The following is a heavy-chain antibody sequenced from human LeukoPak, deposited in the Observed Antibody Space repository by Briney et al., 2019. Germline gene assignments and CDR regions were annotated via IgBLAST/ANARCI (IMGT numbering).Heavy chain of an antibody. CDR3: ARSNYYDRSGSFDY. CDR2: IYYSGST. D-gene: IGHD3-22*01. CDR1: GGSISSYY. V-gene: IGHV4-59*01. Sequence: SETLSLTCTVSGGSISSYYWSWIRQPPGKGLEWIGYIYYSGSTNYNPSLKSRVTISVDTSKNQFSLKLSSVTAADTAVYYCARSNYYDRSGSFDYWGQGTLVTVSS. J-gene: IGHJ4*02.